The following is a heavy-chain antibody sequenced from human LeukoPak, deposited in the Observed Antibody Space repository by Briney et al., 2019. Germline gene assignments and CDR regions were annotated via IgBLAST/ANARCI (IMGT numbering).Heavy chain of an antibody. CDR2: IYYTEST. CDR1: RGSISSYY. D-gene: IGHD6-6*01. Sequence: SDTLSLTGTVPRGSISSYYWSWIRQPPGKGLDWIGYIYYTESTNYNPSLTSRVNISVDTSKNQFSLNLTSVTAADTAAYYCARWGSIAVARFDYWGQGTLVTVSS. J-gene: IGHJ4*02. CDR3: ARWGSIAVARFDY. V-gene: IGHV4-59*01.